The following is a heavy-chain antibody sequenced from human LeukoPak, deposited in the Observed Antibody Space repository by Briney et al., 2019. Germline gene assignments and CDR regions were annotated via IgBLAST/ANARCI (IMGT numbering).Heavy chain of an antibody. D-gene: IGHD6-19*01. Sequence: PGGSLRRSCAASGFTFSSYAMTWVRQAPGQWLDWVSPLSGSGGSTCYADSVKGRFTISRDNSKNTLYLQMNSLRAEDTAVYYCAKEAYSSGWSEEEYFQHWGQGTLVTVSS. CDR1: GFTFSSYA. J-gene: IGHJ1*01. V-gene: IGHV3-23*01. CDR3: AKEAYSSGWSEEEYFQH. CDR2: LSGSGGST.